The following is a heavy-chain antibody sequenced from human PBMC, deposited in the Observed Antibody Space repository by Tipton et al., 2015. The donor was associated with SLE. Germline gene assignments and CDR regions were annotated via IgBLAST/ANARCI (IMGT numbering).Heavy chain of an antibody. CDR3: ARDHPVAGPFDY. J-gene: IGHJ4*02. CDR2: IYTSGST. V-gene: IGHV4-4*07. CDR1: GGSISNYY. Sequence: TLSLTCTVSGGSISNYYWSWIRLPAGKGLEWIGRIYTSGSTNYNPSLKSRVTMSVDTSKNQFSLKLSSVTAADTAVYYCARDHPVAGPFDYWGQGTLVTVSS. D-gene: IGHD6-19*01.